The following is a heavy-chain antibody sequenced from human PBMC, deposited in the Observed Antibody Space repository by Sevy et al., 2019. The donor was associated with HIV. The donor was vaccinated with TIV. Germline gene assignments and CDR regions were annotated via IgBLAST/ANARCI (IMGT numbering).Heavy chain of an antibody. D-gene: IGHD3-10*01. CDR3: ARSFHGVRGDGYGMDV. Sequence: SETLSLTCTVSGGSISSYYWSWIRQPPGKGLEWIGYIYYSGSTNYNPSLKSRVTISVDTSKNQFSLKLSSVTAADTAVYYCARSFHGVRGDGYGMDVRGQGTTVTVSS. CDR2: IYYSGST. CDR1: GGSISSYY. V-gene: IGHV4-59*01. J-gene: IGHJ6*02.